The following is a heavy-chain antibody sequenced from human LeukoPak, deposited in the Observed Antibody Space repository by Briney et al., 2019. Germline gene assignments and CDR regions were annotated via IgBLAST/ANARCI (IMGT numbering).Heavy chain of an antibody. Sequence: SESLSLTCTVSGGSISSSSYYWGWIRQPPGKGLEWIGRIYYSGSIFYNPSLKLRVTISVDTSKHQFSLKLSSVTAADTAVYYCRRYDFWSGYYPYYFDYWGQGTLVTVSS. CDR2: IYYSGSI. CDR1: GGSISSSSYY. J-gene: IGHJ4*02. CDR3: RRYDFWSGYYPYYFDY. D-gene: IGHD3-3*01. V-gene: IGHV4-39*01.